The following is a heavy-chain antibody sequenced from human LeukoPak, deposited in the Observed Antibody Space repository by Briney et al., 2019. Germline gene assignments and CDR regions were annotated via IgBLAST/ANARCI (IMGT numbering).Heavy chain of an antibody. CDR2: IYWDDDK. CDR3: ARRFYGDYVDY. V-gene: IGHV2-5*02. J-gene: IGHJ4*02. Sequence: GSGPTLVKPTQTLTLTCTFSGFSLSTNGVGVGWIRQPPGKALEWLALIYWDDDKRYSPSLKSRLTITKDTSKNQVVLTMTNMDPVDTATYLCARRFYGDYVDYWGQGTLVTVSS. CDR1: GFSLSTNGVG. D-gene: IGHD4-17*01.